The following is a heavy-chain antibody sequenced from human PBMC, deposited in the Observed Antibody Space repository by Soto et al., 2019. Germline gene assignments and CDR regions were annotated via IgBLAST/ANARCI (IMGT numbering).Heavy chain of an antibody. CDR2: ISAYNGNT. CDR3: ARGRGVLRFLEWLPDPDYYYYGMDV. CDR1: GYTFTSYY. D-gene: IGHD3-3*01. Sequence: ASVKVSCKASGYTFTSYYMHWVRQAPGQGLEWMGWISAYNGNTNYAQKLQGRVTMTTDTSTSTAYMELRSLRSDDTAVYYCARGRGVLRFLEWLPDPDYYYYGMDVWGQGTTVTVSS. J-gene: IGHJ6*02. V-gene: IGHV1-18*04.